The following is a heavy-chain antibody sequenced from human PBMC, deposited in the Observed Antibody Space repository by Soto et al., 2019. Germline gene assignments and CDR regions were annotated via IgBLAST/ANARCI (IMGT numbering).Heavy chain of an antibody. CDR1: GFTFSSYG. CDR3: AKDLSWDSSGYHDAFDI. D-gene: IGHD3-22*01. CDR2: ISYDGSNK. Sequence: GGSLRLSCAASGFTFSSYGMHWVRQAPGKGLEWVAVISYDGSNKYYADSVKGRFTISRDNSKNTLYLQMNSLRAEDTAVYYCAKDLSWDSSGYHDAFDIWGQGTMVTVSS. V-gene: IGHV3-30*18. J-gene: IGHJ3*02.